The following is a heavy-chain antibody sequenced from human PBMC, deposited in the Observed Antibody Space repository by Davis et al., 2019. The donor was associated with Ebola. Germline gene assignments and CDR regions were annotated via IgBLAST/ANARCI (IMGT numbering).Heavy chain of an antibody. J-gene: IGHJ4*02. V-gene: IGHV3-7*01. CDR2: IKQDGSEK. CDR3: ARGRRTSAVKTRGHYFDY. CDR1: GFIFSSFW. Sequence: GESLKISCATSGFIFSSFWMSWVRQAPGKGLEWVANIKQDGSEKYFVDSVEGRFTISRDNAQNSLYLQMNSLRAEDTAVYYCARGRRTSAVKTRGHYFDYWGQGTLVTVSS. D-gene: IGHD2-2*01.